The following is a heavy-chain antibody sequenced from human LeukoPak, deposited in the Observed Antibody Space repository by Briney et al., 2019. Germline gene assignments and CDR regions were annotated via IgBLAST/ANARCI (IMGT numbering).Heavy chain of an antibody. D-gene: IGHD6-19*01. CDR1: DDSITLYY. CDR2: IYYSGST. CDR3: ARVRGQWLGDYYYYYMDV. V-gene: IGHV4-59*13. Sequence: KPSETLSLTCTVSDDSITLYYWTWIRQPPGKGLEWIGHIYYSGSTTYNPSLKSRLTISVDTSKNQFSLKLSSVTAADTAVYYCARVRGQWLGDYYYYYMDVWGKGTPVTVSS. J-gene: IGHJ6*03.